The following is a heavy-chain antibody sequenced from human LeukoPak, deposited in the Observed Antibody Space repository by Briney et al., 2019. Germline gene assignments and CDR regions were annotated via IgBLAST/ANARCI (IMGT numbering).Heavy chain of an antibody. CDR3: ARHIVATTGEDWFDP. V-gene: IGHV3-30*03. Sequence: GGSLRLSCAASGFTFSSYGMHWVRQAPGKGLEWVAVISYDGSNKYYADSVKGRFTISRDNSKNTLYLQMNSLRAEGTAVYYCARHIVATTGEDWFDPWGQGTLVTVSS. CDR2: ISYDGSNK. CDR1: GFTFSSYG. J-gene: IGHJ5*02. D-gene: IGHD5-12*01.